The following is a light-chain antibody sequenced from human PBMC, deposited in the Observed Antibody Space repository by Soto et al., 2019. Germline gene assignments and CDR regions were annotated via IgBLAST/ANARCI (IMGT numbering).Light chain of an antibody. CDR1: QGISSY. V-gene: IGKV1-5*03. CDR2: KAS. CDR3: QHYNSYSEA. Sequence: DIQWTQSPSFLSASVGDRVTITCRASQGISSYLAWYQQKPGKAPKLLIYKASTLKSGVPSRFSGSGSGTEFTLTISSLQPDDFATYYCQHYNSYSEAFGQGTRLEIK. J-gene: IGKJ5*01.